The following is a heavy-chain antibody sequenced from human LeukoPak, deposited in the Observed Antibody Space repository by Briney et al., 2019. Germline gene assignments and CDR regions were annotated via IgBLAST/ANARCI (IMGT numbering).Heavy chain of an antibody. CDR2: INPNTGAT. CDR1: GYTLNGYY. Sequence: ASVRVSCEASGYTLNGYYMHWVRQAPGQGLEWMGWINPNTGATNYAQKFQGWVTMTSDTSIGTAYMDMIRLTSDDTAVYYCASGGRWDRGYSYLFDYWGQGTLITVSS. V-gene: IGHV1-2*04. D-gene: IGHD5-18*01. CDR3: ASGGRWDRGYSYLFDY. J-gene: IGHJ4*02.